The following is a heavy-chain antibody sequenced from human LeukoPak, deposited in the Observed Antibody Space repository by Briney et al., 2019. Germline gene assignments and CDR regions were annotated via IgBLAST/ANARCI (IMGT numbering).Heavy chain of an antibody. CDR2: INHSGST. V-gene: IGHV4-34*01. D-gene: IGHD3-3*01. J-gene: IGHJ6*03. CDR3: ARGRPEWLLAFYYYYYMDV. Sequence: KPSETLSLTCAVYGGSFSGYYWSWIRQPPGKGLEWIGEINHSGSTNYNPSLKSRATISVDTSKNQFSLKLSSVTAADTAVYYCARGRPEWLLAFYYYYYMDVWGKGTTVTVSS. CDR1: GGSFSGYY.